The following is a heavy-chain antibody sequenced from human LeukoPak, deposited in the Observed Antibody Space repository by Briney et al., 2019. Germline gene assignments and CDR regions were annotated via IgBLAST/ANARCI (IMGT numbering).Heavy chain of an antibody. D-gene: IGHD2-21*01. CDR2: IGTAGDT. CDR1: GFTFSSYD. Sequence: GGSLRLSCAASGFTFSSYDMHWVRQATGKGLEWVSAIGTAGDTYYPGSVKGRFTISRENAKNSLYLQMNSLRAGDTVVYYCARALNVGGAHDAFDIWGQGTMVTVSS. V-gene: IGHV3-13*01. J-gene: IGHJ3*02. CDR3: ARALNVGGAHDAFDI.